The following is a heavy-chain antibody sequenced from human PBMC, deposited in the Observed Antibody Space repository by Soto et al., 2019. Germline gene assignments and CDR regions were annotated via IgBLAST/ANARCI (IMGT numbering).Heavy chain of an antibody. Sequence: GGSLRLSCAASGFTFSSYGVHWVRQAPGKGLEWVAVISYDGSNKYYADSVKGRFTISRDNSKNTLYLQMNSLRAEDTAVYYCAKDNYYDSSNFDYWGQGTLVTVSS. V-gene: IGHV3-30*18. CDR3: AKDNYYDSSNFDY. D-gene: IGHD3-22*01. CDR2: ISYDGSNK. J-gene: IGHJ4*02. CDR1: GFTFSSYG.